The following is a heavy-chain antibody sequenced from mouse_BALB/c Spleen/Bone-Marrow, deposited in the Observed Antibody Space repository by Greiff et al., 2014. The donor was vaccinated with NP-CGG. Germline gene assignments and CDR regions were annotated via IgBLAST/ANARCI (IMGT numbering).Heavy chain of an antibody. CDR3: ARSYDGYPYAMNY. CDR2: FDPFNGGT. D-gene: IGHD2-3*01. Sequence: EVQLQQSGPELMKPGASVKISCKASGYLFTSYYMHWVKQSHGESLEWIGYFDPFNGGTSYNQKFKGKATLTVDKSSSTAYMHLSSLTSEDSAVYSCARSYDGYPYAMNYWGQGTSVTVSS. CDR1: GYLFTSYY. V-gene: IGHV1S135*01. J-gene: IGHJ4*01.